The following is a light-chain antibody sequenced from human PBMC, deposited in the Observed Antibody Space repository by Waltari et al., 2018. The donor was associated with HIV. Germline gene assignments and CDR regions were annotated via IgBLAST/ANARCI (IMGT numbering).Light chain of an antibody. J-gene: IGKJ1*01. CDR2: GAS. CDR3: QQYNNWPGT. Sequence: EIVMTQSPATLSVSPGERATLSCRASQSVKNNLAWYQQKPGQAPRILFYGASTRVTGSPARFSGSGSETEFTLTISSLQSEDFAVYYCQQYNNWPGTFGQGTKVEIE. V-gene: IGKV3-15*01. CDR1: QSVKNN.